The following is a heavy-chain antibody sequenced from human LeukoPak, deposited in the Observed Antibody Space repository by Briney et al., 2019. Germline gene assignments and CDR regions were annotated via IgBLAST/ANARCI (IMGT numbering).Heavy chain of an antibody. CDR2: IYTSGST. CDR1: GGSISSYY. Sequence: SETLSLTCTVSGGSISSYYWSWIRQPPGKGLEWIGYIYTSGSTNYNPSLKSRVTISVDTSKNQFPLKLSSVTAADTAVYYCAASNADYSRISRYYYYMDAWGKGTTVTVSS. D-gene: IGHD4-11*01. V-gene: IGHV4-4*09. J-gene: IGHJ6*03. CDR3: AASNADYSRISRYYYYMDA.